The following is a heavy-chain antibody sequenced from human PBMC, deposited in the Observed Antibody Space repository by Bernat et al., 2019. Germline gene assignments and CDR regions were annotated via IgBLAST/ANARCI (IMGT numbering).Heavy chain of an antibody. D-gene: IGHD5-24*01. CDR2: INSDGSST. Sequence: EVQLVESGGGLVQPGGSLRLSCAASGFTFSSYWMHWVRQAPGKGLVWVSRINSDGSSTSYADSEKGRFTISRDNAKNTLYLQMNSLRAEDTAVYYCARVEMATDYSVNDYWGQGTLVTVSS. CDR1: GFTFSSYW. V-gene: IGHV3-74*01. J-gene: IGHJ4*02. CDR3: ARVEMATDYSVNDY.